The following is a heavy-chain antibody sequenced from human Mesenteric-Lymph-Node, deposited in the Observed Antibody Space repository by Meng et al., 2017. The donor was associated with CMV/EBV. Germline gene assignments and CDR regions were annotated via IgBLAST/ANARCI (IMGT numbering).Heavy chain of an antibody. J-gene: IGHJ4*02. CDR3: AKGRRSSSGGSYYGENFDY. CDR2: ITGSGGST. V-gene: IGHV3-23*01. D-gene: IGHD2-15*01. CDR1: FSKYG. Sequence: FSKYGMSWVRQAPGKGLEWVSGITGSGGSTFDEDSVKGRFTISRDTSKNALYLQMNSLRAEDTAVYYCAKGRRSSSGGSYYGENFDYWGQGTLVTVSS.